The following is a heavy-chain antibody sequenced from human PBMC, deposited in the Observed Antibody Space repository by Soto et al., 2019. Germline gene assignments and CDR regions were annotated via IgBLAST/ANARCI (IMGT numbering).Heavy chain of an antibody. D-gene: IGHD3-22*01. CDR1: GFTFSSYG. Sequence: GGSLRLSCAASGFTFSSYGMHWVRQAPGKGLEWVAVIWYDGSNKYYADSVKGRFTISRDNSKNTLYLQMNSLRAEDTAVYYCARAQKGDYYYDSSGYSNHYYGMDVWGQGTTVTVSS. V-gene: IGHV3-33*01. J-gene: IGHJ6*02. CDR3: ARAQKGDYYYDSSGYSNHYYGMDV. CDR2: IWYDGSNK.